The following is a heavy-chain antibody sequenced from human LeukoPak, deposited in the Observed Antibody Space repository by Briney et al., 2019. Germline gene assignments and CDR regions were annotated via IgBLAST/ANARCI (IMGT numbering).Heavy chain of an antibody. Sequence: GGSLRLSCAASGFTFSSYAMHWVRQAPGKGLEWVAVISYDGSNKYYADSVKGRFTISRDNSKNTLYLQMNSLRAEDTAVYCCARDRGSGWFQADFDYWGQGTLVTVSS. CDR1: GFTFSSYA. D-gene: IGHD6-19*01. V-gene: IGHV3-30-3*01. CDR2: ISYDGSNK. J-gene: IGHJ4*02. CDR3: ARDRGSGWFQADFDY.